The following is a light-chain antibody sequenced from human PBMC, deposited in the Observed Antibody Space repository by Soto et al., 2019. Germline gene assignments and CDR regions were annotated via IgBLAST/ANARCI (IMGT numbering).Light chain of an antibody. CDR1: QDISNY. CDR3: QQYHTYPFT. CDR2: AAS. Sequence: DIHMTQSTSSLSASVGDRVTITCRASQDISNYLAWFQQKPGKAPKYLIYAASSLQSGVPSKFSGSGSGTDFTLTISSLQSEDFATYYCQQYHTYPFTFGPGTKVDIE. J-gene: IGKJ3*01. V-gene: IGKV1-16*02.